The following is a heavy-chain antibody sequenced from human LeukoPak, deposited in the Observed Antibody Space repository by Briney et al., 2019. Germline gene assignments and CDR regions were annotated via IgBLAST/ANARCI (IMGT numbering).Heavy chain of an antibody. Sequence: GGSLRLYCAASGFTFSSYEMIWVRQAPGKGLEWVSYISSSGNVRHYGDSVKGRFTISRDNAKNSLSLQMNSLRAEDTAVYFCARGSRYCGSGTCYYFDQWGQGTLVTVSS. CDR1: GFTFSSYE. D-gene: IGHD2-15*01. J-gene: IGHJ4*02. V-gene: IGHV3-48*03. CDR2: ISSSGNVR. CDR3: ARGSRYCGSGTCYYFDQ.